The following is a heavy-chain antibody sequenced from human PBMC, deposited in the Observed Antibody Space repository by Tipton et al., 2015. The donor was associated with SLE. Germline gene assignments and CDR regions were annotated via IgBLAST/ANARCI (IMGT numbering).Heavy chain of an antibody. CDR3: ARARYSTSIGDFDY. CDR2: ILDSGST. V-gene: IGHV4-59*11. D-gene: IGHD6-13*01. CDR1: GDSIRSHY. J-gene: IGHJ4*02. Sequence: GLVKPSETLSLTCTVSGDSIRSHYWSWIRQPPGKGLEWIGYILDSGSTNYNPSLKSRVTMSVDTSKNQFSLKLTSVTAADTAVYYCARARYSTSIGDFDYWGQGTLVTVSS.